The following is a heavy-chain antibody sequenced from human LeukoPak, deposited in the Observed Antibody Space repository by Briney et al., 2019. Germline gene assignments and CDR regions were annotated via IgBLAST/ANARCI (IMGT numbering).Heavy chain of an antibody. CDR1: GFTFDDYA. J-gene: IGHJ4*02. Sequence: GGSLRLSCAASGFTFDDYAMHWVRQAPGKGLEWVSGISWNSGSIGYADSVKGRSTISRDNAKNSLYLQMNSLRAEDTALYYCAKDTRTGYYNPLFDYWGQGTLVTVSS. D-gene: IGHD3/OR15-3a*01. CDR3: AKDTRTGYYNPLFDY. V-gene: IGHV3-9*01. CDR2: ISWNSGSI.